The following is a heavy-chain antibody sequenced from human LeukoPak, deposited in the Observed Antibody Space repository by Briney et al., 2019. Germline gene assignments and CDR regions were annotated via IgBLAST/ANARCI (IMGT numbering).Heavy chain of an antibody. CDR1: GGSISSYY. Sequence: SETLSPTCTVSGGSISSYYWSWIRQPAGKGLEWIGRIYTSGSTNYNPSLKSRVTMSVDTSKNQFSLKLSSVTAADTAVYYCASSASGWPFDAFDIWGQGTMVTVSS. D-gene: IGHD6-19*01. J-gene: IGHJ3*02. CDR3: ASSASGWPFDAFDI. V-gene: IGHV4-4*07. CDR2: IYTSGST.